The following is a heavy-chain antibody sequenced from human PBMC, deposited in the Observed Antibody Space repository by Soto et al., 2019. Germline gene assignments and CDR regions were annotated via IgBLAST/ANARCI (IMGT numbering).Heavy chain of an antibody. D-gene: IGHD6-19*01. CDR3: ARKVAGSV. Sequence: EMHLLESGGGLVHPGGSLRLSCAASGFTVSSFPMTWVRQAPGKGLEWVSSIDSSGDGSSYADSVKGRFTISRDSSKNXLXXXXXXXXAEXTAVYYCARKVAGSVWGQGTLVTVSS. V-gene: IGHV3-23*01. CDR2: IDSSGDGS. CDR1: GFTVSSFP. J-gene: IGHJ4*02.